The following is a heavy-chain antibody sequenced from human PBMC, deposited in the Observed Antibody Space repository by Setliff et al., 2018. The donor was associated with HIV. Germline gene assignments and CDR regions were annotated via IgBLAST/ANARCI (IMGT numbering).Heavy chain of an antibody. CDR1: GGSISSDGYY. CDR3: VTSRRYCSGATCYAYYYGMDV. V-gene: IGHV4-31*02. D-gene: IGHD2-15*01. J-gene: IGHJ6*02. Sequence: LSLTCTVSGGSISSDGYYWSWIRQHQGKGLEWIGYIYHRGSAYYHPSLKSRVTISVDTSKNQFSLKLNSVIAADTAVYYCVTSRRYCSGATCYAYYYGMDVWGQGATVTV. CDR2: IYHRGSA.